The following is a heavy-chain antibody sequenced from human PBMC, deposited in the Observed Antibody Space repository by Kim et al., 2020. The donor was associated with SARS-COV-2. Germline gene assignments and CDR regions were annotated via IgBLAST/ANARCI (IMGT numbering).Heavy chain of an antibody. Sequence: YSPKFQGRVTITRDTSANTAYMELRRLTTKDTAIYYCARDMDPTVYDYWGQGTLVTVSS. J-gene: IGHJ4*02. V-gene: IGHV1-3*01. CDR3: ARDMDPTVYDY. D-gene: IGHD4-4*01.